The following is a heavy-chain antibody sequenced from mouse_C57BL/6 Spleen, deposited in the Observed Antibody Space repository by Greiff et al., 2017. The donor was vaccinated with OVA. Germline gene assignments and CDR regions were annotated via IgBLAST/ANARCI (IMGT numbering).Heavy chain of an antibody. V-gene: IGHV1-50*01. CDR3: ARRPYHDYAMDY. Sequence: VQLQQPGAELVKPGASVKLSCKASGYTFTSYWMQWVKQRPGQGLEWIGEIDPSDSYTNYNQKFKGKATLTVDTSSSTAYMQLSSLTSEDSAVDYCARRPYHDYAMDYWGQGTSVTVSS. CDR1: GYTFTSYW. J-gene: IGHJ4*01. D-gene: IGHD2-10*01. CDR2: IDPSDSYT.